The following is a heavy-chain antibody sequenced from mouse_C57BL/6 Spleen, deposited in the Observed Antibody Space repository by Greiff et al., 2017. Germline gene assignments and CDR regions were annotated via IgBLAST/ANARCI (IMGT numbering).Heavy chain of an antibody. CDR2: IDPSDSYT. V-gene: IGHV1-69*01. D-gene: IGHD1-1*01. J-gene: IGHJ2*01. Sequence: QVQLQQPGAALVMPGASVKLSCKASGYTFTSYWMHWVKQRPGQGLEWIGEIDPSDSYTNYNQKFKGKSTLTVDKSSSTAYMQLSSLTSEDSAVYYCARSGTTVVAPDYWGQGTTLTVSS. CDR3: ARSGTTVVAPDY. CDR1: GYTFTSYW.